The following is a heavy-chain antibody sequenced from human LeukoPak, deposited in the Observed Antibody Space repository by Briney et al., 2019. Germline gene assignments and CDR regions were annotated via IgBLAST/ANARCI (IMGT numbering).Heavy chain of an antibody. J-gene: IGHJ6*02. CDR1: GGSISSGGYY. CDR3: ARTDPRHYYGMDV. Sequence: SETLSLICTVSGGSISSGGYYWSWIRQHPGKGLEWIGYIYYSGSTYYNPSLKSRVTISVDTSKNQFSLKLSSVTAADTAVYYCARTDPRHYYGMDVWGQGTTVTVSS. CDR2: IYYSGST. V-gene: IGHV4-31*03.